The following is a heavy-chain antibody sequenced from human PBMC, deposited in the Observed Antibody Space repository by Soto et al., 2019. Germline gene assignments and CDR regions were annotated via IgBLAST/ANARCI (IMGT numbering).Heavy chain of an antibody. V-gene: IGHV3-21*01. CDR3: ARDRLWFGELPGYYGMDV. D-gene: IGHD3-10*01. CDR2: ISSSSSYI. J-gene: IGHJ6*02. Sequence: GGSLRLSCAVSGFTFSSYSMNWVRQAPGKGLEWVSSISSSSSYIDYADSVKGRFTISRDNAKNSLYLQMNSLRAEDTAVYYCARDRLWFGELPGYYGMDVWGQGTTVTVSS. CDR1: GFTFSSYS.